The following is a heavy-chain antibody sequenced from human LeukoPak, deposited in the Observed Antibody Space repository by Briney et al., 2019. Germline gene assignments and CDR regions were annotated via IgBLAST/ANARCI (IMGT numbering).Heavy chain of an antibody. CDR3: AQDRFVSSGRDDY. Sequence: GGSLRLSCAASGFTFSSYAMSWVRQAPGKGLEWVSGISGSGENTYYVDSVKGRFTISRDNSKNTLCLQMTNLRVEDTAVYFCAQDRFVSSGRDDYWGQGTLVTVSS. D-gene: IGHD6-19*01. J-gene: IGHJ4*02. V-gene: IGHV3-23*01. CDR1: GFTFSSYA. CDR2: ISGSGENT.